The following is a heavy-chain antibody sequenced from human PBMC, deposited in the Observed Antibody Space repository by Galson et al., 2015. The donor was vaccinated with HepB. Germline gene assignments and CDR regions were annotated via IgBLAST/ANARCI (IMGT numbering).Heavy chain of an antibody. V-gene: IGHV1-24*01. CDR3: ATIDFDCGDYGFDY. J-gene: IGHJ4*01. CDR1: GYTLTKLS. CDR2: FDPEEGET. D-gene: IGHD4-17*01. Sequence: SVKVSCKVSGYTLTKLSIHWVRQAPGGGLEWMGGFDPEEGETANAQKFQGRLTMTEDTSTDTAYMEQSSLRLEDTSVYYCATIDFDCGDYGFDYWGHGPLVTVSS.